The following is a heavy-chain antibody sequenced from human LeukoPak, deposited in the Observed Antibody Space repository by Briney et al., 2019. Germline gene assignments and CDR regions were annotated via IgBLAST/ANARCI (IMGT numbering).Heavy chain of an antibody. V-gene: IGHV4-4*09. CDR1: GGSISSYY. CDR3: ARQVGGSYYYYYNMDV. D-gene: IGHD1-26*01. Sequence: SETLSLTCTVSGGSISSYYWSWIRQPPGKGLEWIGYIYTSGSTNYNPSLKSRVTISVDTSKNQFSLKLSSVTAADTAVYYCARQVGGSYYYYYNMDVWGKGTTVTVSS. J-gene: IGHJ6*03. CDR2: IYTSGST.